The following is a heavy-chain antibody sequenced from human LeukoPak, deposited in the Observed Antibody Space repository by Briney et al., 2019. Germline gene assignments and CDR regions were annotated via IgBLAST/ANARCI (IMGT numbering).Heavy chain of an antibody. Sequence: GASVKVSCKVSGYTLTELSMHWVRQAPGKGLEWMGGFDPEDGETIYAQKFQGRVTITTDESTSTAYMELSSLRSEDTAVYYCATGGYCSSTSCYDGAFDIWGQGTMVTVSS. CDR3: ATGGYCSSTSCYDGAFDI. V-gene: IGHV1-24*01. CDR2: FDPEDGET. J-gene: IGHJ3*02. D-gene: IGHD2-2*01. CDR1: GYTLTELS.